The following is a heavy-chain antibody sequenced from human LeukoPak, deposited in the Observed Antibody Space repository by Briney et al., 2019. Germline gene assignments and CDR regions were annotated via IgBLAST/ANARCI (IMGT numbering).Heavy chain of an antibody. CDR2: INWNGGST. V-gene: IGHV3-20*04. J-gene: IGHJ4*02. CDR3: ARETARYYYDSSGYLEY. CDR1: GFTFDDYG. D-gene: IGHD3-22*01. Sequence: GGSLRLSCAASGFTFDDYGMSCVRQAPGKGLEWVSGINWNGGSTGYADSVKGRFTISRDNAKNSLYLQMNSLRAEDTALYYCARETARYYYDSSGYLEYWGQGTLVTVSS.